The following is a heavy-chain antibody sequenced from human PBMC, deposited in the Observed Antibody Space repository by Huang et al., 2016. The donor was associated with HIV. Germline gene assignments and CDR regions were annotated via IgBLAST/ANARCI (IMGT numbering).Heavy chain of an antibody. CDR2: NNHSGST. Sequence: QVQLQQWGAGLLKPSENLSLTCAVYGGSFSGYYWSWIRQSPGKGLEWMGENNHSGSTNYNPSLKSRLTISVDTSKNQFSLKLSSVTAADTAVYYCARERMMSWLDDHDAFDIWGQGTMVTVSS. V-gene: IGHV4-34*01. CDR3: ARERMMSWLDDHDAFDI. J-gene: IGHJ3*02. D-gene: IGHD1-1*01. CDR1: GGSFSGYY.